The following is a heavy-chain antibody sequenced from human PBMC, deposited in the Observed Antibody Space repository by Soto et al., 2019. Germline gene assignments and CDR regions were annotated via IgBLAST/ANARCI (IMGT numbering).Heavy chain of an antibody. CDR1: GGSISSGGYS. J-gene: IGHJ4*02. Sequence: QLQLQESGSGLVKPSQTLSLTCAVSGGSISSGGYSWNWIRQPPGKGLEWIGYNYHSGSTYYNPSLKSRVTISVDRSKNQFSLKLSSVTAADTAVYYCASSHAGAHITAAVHWGQGTLVTVSS. D-gene: IGHD6-13*01. V-gene: IGHV4-30-2*01. CDR3: ASSHAGAHITAAVH. CDR2: NYHSGST.